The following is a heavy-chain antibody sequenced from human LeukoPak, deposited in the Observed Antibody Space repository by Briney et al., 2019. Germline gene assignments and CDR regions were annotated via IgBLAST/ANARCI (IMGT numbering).Heavy chain of an antibody. CDR1: GGSFSGYY. Sequence: PSETLSLTCAVYGGSFSGYYWSWIRQPPGKGLEWIGEINHSGSTNYNPSLKSRVTISVDTSKNQFSLKLSSVTAADTAVYYYARVRHSSSWDFDYWGQGTLVTVSS. CDR3: ARVRHSSSWDFDY. J-gene: IGHJ4*02. V-gene: IGHV4-34*01. D-gene: IGHD6-13*01. CDR2: INHSGST.